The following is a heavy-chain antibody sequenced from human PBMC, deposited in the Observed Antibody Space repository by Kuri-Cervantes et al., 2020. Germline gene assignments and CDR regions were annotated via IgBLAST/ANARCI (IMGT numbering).Heavy chain of an antibody. V-gene: IGHV1-2*02. D-gene: IGHD1-26*01. J-gene: IGHJ4*02. CDR2: INPNSGGT. Sequence: ASVKVSCKASGYTFTGYYMHWVRQAPGQGLEWMGWINPNSGGTNYAQKFQGRVTITRDTSASTAYMELSSLRSEDTAVYYCARDSRLGSGSYNFDYWGQGTLVTVSS. CDR1: GYTFTGYY. CDR3: ARDSRLGSGSYNFDY.